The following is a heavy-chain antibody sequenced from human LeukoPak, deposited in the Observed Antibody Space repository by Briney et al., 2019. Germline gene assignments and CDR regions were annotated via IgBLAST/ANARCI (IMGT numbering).Heavy chain of an antibody. J-gene: IGHJ4*02. CDR3: ARGLYGSGSSTFDY. CDR2: ICTSGST. Sequence: SETLSLTCTVSGGSISTYCWSWIRQPAGKGLEWIGHICTSGSTNYNPSLKSRVTMSVDTSNNEFSLKLNSVTAADTAVYYCARGLYGSGSSTFDYWGQGTLVTVSS. D-gene: IGHD3-10*01. V-gene: IGHV4-4*07. CDR1: GGSISTYC.